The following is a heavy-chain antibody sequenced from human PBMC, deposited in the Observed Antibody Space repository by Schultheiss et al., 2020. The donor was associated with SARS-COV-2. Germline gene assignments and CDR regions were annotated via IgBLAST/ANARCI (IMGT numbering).Heavy chain of an antibody. CDR2: IYHSGST. CDR3: ARDLRSIVVVPAANWFDP. J-gene: IGHJ5*02. V-gene: IGHV4-34*01. Sequence: SQTLSLTCAVYGGSFSGYYWSWIRQPPGKGLEWIGEIYHSGSTNYNPSLKSRVTISVDKSKNQFSLKLSSVTAADTAVYYCARDLRSIVVVPAANWFDPWGQGTLVTVSS. D-gene: IGHD2-2*01. CDR1: GGSFSGYY.